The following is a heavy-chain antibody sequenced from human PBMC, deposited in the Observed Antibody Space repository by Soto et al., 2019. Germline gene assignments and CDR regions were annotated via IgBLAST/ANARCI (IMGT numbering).Heavy chain of an antibody. J-gene: IGHJ4*02. Sequence: QVQLVESGGGVVQPGRSLRLSCAASGFTFSSHGMHWVRQAPGKGLEWVAVISYDGSNKYYADSVKGRFTISRDNSKNMLYLQMSSLRAEDTAVYYCAKGVTWGWADYWGQGTLVTVSS. CDR3: AKGVTWGWADY. D-gene: IGHD3-16*01. CDR2: ISYDGSNK. V-gene: IGHV3-30*18. CDR1: GFTFSSHG.